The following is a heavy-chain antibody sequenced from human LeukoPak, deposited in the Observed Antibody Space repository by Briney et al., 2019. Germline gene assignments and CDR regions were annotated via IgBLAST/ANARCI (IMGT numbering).Heavy chain of an antibody. V-gene: IGHV4-4*07. CDR1: GGSISNYY. CDR2: VYSTGST. Sequence: SETLSLTCTVSGGSISNYYWSWIRRPAGKGLEWIGRVYSTGSTDYNPSLKSRVTMSVDTSKNQFSVKVNSVTAADTAVYYCARGLEVGADRALDYWGQGTLVTVSS. CDR3: ARGLEVGADRALDY. D-gene: IGHD1-1*01. J-gene: IGHJ4*02.